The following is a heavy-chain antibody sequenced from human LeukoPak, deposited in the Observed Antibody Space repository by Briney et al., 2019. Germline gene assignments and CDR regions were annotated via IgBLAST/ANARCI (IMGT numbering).Heavy chain of an antibody. CDR2: IYTDERST. CDR3: ASSPDYLENFDI. V-gene: IGHV3-74*01. J-gene: IGHJ3*02. Sequence: GGSLSLVCAASGFTFSSSWLHWVRQAPGKGLVWVSRIYTDERSTNYADSVKGRFTISRDNAKNTLYLQMNSLRAEDTAVYYCASSPDYLENFDIWGQAAKLTVCS. CDR1: GFTFSSSW. D-gene: IGHD3-3*01.